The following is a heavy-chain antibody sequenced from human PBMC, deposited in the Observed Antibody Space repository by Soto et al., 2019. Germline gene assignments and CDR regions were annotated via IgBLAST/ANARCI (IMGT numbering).Heavy chain of an antibody. V-gene: IGHV4-39*07. CDR2: IYYSGST. CDR1: GGSISSSSYY. Sequence: SETLSLTCTVSGGSISSSSYYWGWIRQPPGKGLEWIGSIYYSGSTYYNPSLKSRVTISVDTSKNQFSLKLSSVTAADTAVYYCARDWGVVENTYYYGMDVWGQGTTVTVSS. J-gene: IGHJ6*02. D-gene: IGHD2-2*01. CDR3: ARDWGVVENTYYYGMDV.